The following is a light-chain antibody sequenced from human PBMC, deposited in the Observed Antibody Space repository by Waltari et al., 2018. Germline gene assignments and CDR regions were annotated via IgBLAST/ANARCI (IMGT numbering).Light chain of an antibody. V-gene: IGLV1-44*01. CDR2: SNT. CDR3: AAWDDSLNGPV. J-gene: IGLJ3*02. Sequence: QSVLTQPPSASGTPGQRVTIACPGSTSNIGSNTVNWYQHLPGTAPKLLNYSNTKRPSGFPDRFSVSKSGTSASLAISGLQSEDEADYYCAAWDDSLNGPVFGGGTKLTVL. CDR1: TSNIGSNT.